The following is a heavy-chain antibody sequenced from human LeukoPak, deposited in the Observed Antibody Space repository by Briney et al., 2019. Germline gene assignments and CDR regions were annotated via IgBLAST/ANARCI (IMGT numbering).Heavy chain of an antibody. D-gene: IGHD6-19*01. Sequence: SQTLSPTCTVSGGSISSGSYYWSWIRQPAGKGLEWIGRIYTSGSTNYNPSLKSRVTISVDTSKNQFSLKLSSVTAADTAVYYCARYSGWYGSDYWGQGTLVTVSS. CDR1: GGSISSGSYY. CDR3: ARYSGWYGSDY. J-gene: IGHJ4*02. V-gene: IGHV4-61*02. CDR2: IYTSGST.